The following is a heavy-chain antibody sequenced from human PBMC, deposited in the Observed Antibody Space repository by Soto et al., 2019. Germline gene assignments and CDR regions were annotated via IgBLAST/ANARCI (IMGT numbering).Heavy chain of an antibody. J-gene: IGHJ4*02. Sequence: ASVKVSCKASGYTFTGYYTHWVRQAPGQGLEWMGWINPNSGGTNYAQKFQGRVTMTRDTSISTAHMELSRLRSDDTAVYYCAREYEGFGDPVDCWGQGTLVTVSS. V-gene: IGHV1-2*02. D-gene: IGHD3-10*01. CDR2: INPNSGGT. CDR1: GYTFTGYY. CDR3: AREYEGFGDPVDC.